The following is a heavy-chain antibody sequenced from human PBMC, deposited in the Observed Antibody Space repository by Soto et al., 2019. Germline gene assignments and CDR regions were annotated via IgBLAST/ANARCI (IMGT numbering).Heavy chain of an antibody. D-gene: IGHD6-19*01. CDR2: ISYDGSNK. CDR1: GFTFSSYA. J-gene: IGHJ4*02. Sequence: QVQLVESGGGVVQPGRSLRLSCAASGFTFSSYAMHWVRQAPGKGLEWVAVISYDGSNKYYADSVKGRFTISRDNSKNTLYLQMNSLRAEDTAVYYCAKDHEQWLIREVDYWGQGTLVTVSS. CDR3: AKDHEQWLIREVDY. V-gene: IGHV3-30-3*01.